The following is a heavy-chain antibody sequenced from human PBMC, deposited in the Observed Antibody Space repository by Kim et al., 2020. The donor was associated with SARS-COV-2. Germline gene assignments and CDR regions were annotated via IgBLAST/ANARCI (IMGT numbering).Heavy chain of an antibody. CDR2: INHSGST. J-gene: IGHJ4*02. Sequence: SETLSLTCAVYGGSFSGYYWSWIRQPPGKGLEWIGEINHSGSTNYNPSLKSRVTISVDTSKNQFSLKLSSVTAADTAVYYCARRRCSSTSCYKAAYTPPRNYFDYWGQGTLVTVSS. D-gene: IGHD2-2*02. V-gene: IGHV4-34*01. CDR1: GGSFSGYY. CDR3: ARRRCSSTSCYKAAYTPPRNYFDY.